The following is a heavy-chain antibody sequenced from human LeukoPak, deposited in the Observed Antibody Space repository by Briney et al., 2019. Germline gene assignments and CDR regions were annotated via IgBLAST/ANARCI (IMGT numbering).Heavy chain of an antibody. CDR3: ARRSVGVASDYYYYMDV. D-gene: IGHD3-3*01. CDR1: GYTFTTYY. V-gene: IGHV1-46*01. CDR2: INPSGGST. J-gene: IGHJ6*03. Sequence: ASVKVSCKASGYTFTTYYVHWVRQAPGQGLEWMGIINPSGGSTSYAQKFQGRVTMTRDMSTSTVYMELSSLRSEDTAVYYCARRSVGVASDYYYYMDVWGKGTTVTVSS.